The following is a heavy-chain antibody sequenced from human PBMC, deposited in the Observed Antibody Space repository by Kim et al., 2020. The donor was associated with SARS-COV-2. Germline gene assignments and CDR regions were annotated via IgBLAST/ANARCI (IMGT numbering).Heavy chain of an antibody. Sequence: FYADSVKDRFTMSRDTSKSTLFLQMNSRRAEDSAVYYCARDGGSGLDYWGQGTLVTVFS. V-gene: IGHV3-33*01. J-gene: IGHJ4*02. CDR3: ARDGGSGLDY. D-gene: IGHD6-19*01.